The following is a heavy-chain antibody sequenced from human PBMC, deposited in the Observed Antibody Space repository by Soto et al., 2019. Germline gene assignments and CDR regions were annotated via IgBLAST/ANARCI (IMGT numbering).Heavy chain of an antibody. CDR2: ISGSGGST. Sequence: GGSLRVACAASGFTFSSYAMSWVRQAPGKGLEWVSAISGSGGSTYYADSVKGRFTISRDNSKNTLYLQMNSLRAEDTAVYYCAKDSVRYCTNGVCDYGYWGQGTLVSVS. V-gene: IGHV3-23*01. D-gene: IGHD2-8*01. CDR3: AKDSVRYCTNGVCDYGY. J-gene: IGHJ4*02. CDR1: GFTFSSYA.